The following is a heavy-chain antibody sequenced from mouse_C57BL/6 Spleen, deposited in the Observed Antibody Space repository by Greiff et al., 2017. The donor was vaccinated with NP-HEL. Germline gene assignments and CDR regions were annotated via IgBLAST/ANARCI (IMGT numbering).Heavy chain of an antibody. CDR2: IDPEDGDT. V-gene: IGHV14-1*01. Sequence: EVQLQQSGAELVRPGASVKLSCTASGFNIKDYYMHWVKQRPEQGLEWIGRIDPEDGDTEYAPKFQGKTTMTADTPSNTAYLQLSSLTSEDTAVYYCTTSYYYASSQFAYWGQGTLVTVSA. CDR3: TTSYYYASSQFAY. J-gene: IGHJ3*01. D-gene: IGHD1-1*01. CDR1: GFNIKDYY.